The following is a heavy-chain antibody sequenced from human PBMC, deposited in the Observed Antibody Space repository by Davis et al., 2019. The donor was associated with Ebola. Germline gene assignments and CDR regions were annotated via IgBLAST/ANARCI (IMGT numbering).Heavy chain of an antibody. Sequence: GESLKISCAASGFTFSNAWMNWVRQAPGKGLEWVSSISSSSSYIYYADSVKGRFTISRDNAKNSLYLQMNSLRAEDTAVYYCARDALSADASGGMDVWGKGTTVTVSS. D-gene: IGHD2-2*01. V-gene: IGHV3-21*01. CDR1: GFTFSNAW. CDR3: ARDALSADASGGMDV. J-gene: IGHJ6*04. CDR2: ISSSSSYI.